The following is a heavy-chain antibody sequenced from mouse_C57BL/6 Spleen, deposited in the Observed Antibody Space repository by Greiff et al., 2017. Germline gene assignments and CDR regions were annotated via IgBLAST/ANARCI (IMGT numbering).Heavy chain of an antibody. D-gene: IGHD1-1*01. CDR1: GYTFTSYW. V-gene: IGHV1-69*01. CDR2: IDPSDSYT. CDR3: ARGGSNYGTWFAY. Sequence: VQLQQPGAELVMPGASVKLSCKASGYTFTSYWMHWVKQRPGQGLEWIGEIDPSDSYTNYNQKFKGKSTLTVDKSSSTAYMQLSSLTSEDSAVYYCARGGSNYGTWFAYWGQGTLVTVSA. J-gene: IGHJ3*01.